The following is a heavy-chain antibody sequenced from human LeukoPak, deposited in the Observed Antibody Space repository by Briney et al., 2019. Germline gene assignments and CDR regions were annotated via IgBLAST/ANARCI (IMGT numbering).Heavy chain of an antibody. J-gene: IGHJ3*02. CDR1: GFTFSCYA. V-gene: IGHV3-23*01. CDR3: EKVGGDYEGAFDI. Sequence: PGGSLRLSCAASGFTFSCYAMSWVRQAPGKGLEWVSTISGSGDSTSYADSVKGRFTISRDNSKTTLYLQTSSLRAEDTAVYYCEKVGGDYEGAFDIWGQGTMVTVSS. D-gene: IGHD4-17*01. CDR2: ISGSGDST.